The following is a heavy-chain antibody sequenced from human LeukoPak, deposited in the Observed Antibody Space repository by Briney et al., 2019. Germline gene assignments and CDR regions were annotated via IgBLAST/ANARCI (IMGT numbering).Heavy chain of an antibody. CDR2: ISWNSGNI. J-gene: IGHJ6*03. Sequence: GGSLRLSCAASGFTFDDYGMSWVRQAPGKGLEWVSGISWNSGNIGYADSVKGRFTISRDNAKNSLYLQMNSLRAEDTAVYYCARVTSSSWYNYYYYYMDVWGKGTTVTISS. D-gene: IGHD6-13*01. CDR3: ARVTSSSWYNYYYYYMDV. CDR1: GFTFDDYG. V-gene: IGHV3-9*01.